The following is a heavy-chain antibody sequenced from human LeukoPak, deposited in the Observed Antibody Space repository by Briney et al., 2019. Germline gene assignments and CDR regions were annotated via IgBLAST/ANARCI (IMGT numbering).Heavy chain of an antibody. CDR1: GYTFTGYY. D-gene: IGHD3-3*01. Sequence: ASVKVSCKASGYTFTGYYMHWVRQAPGQGLEWMGWINPNSGGTNYAQKFQVRVTMTRDTSISTDYMELSRLRSDDTAVYYCARSYYYDFWSGYYKGPEYYFDYWGQGTLVTVSS. CDR3: ARSYYYDFWSGYYKGPEYYFDY. CDR2: INPNSGGT. V-gene: IGHV1-2*02. J-gene: IGHJ4*02.